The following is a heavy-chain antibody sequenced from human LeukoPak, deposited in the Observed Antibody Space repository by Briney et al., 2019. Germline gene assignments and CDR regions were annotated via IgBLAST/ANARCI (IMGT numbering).Heavy chain of an antibody. CDR3: ARDPYSGNYGNYYYYYMDV. J-gene: IGHJ6*03. D-gene: IGHD1-26*01. V-gene: IGHV3-21*01. Sequence: GGSLRLSCAASGFTFSAYTLNWVRQAPGRALEWVSSITSSGTYIFYTDSVKGRFTISRDNAKNSLYLQMNSLGPEDTAVYYCARDPYSGNYGNYYYYYMDVWGKGTTVTISS. CDR1: GFTFSAYT. CDR2: ITSSGTYI.